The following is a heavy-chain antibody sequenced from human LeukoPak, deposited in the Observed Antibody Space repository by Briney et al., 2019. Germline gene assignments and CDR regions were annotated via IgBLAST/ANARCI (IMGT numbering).Heavy chain of an antibody. V-gene: IGHV3-23*01. CDR3: AKVVGDYVSFYYYGMGV. CDR1: GFTFSSYA. D-gene: IGHD4-17*01. J-gene: IGHJ6*02. Sequence: TGGSLRLSCAASGFTFSSYAMSWVRQAPGKGLEWVSAISGSGGSTYYADSVKGRFTISRDNSKNTLYLQMNSLRAEDTAVYYCAKVVGDYVSFYYYGMGVWGPGTTVTVSS. CDR2: ISGSGGST.